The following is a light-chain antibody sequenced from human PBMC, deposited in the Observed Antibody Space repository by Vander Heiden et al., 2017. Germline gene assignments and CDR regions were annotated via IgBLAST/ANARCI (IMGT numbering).Light chain of an antibody. V-gene: IGLV1-44*01. CDR1: SSNIGSHT. J-gene: IGLJ3*02. Sequence: QSVLTTPPSASGTPGQRVSISCSGRSSNIGSHTVNWYQQYPGAAPKLLIYLDHQRPSGVADRFSGSKSGTSASLAISGLQYEDEADYYCAVRDDNLRAVVFGGGTKLTVL. CDR3: AVRDDNLRAVV. CDR2: LDH.